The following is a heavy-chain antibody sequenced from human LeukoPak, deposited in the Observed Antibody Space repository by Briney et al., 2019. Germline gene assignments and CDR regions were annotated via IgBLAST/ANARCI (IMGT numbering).Heavy chain of an antibody. V-gene: IGHV3-33*08. D-gene: IGHD6-13*01. CDR2: IWYDGSNK. CDR1: GFTFSSYG. J-gene: IGHJ4*02. Sequence: GGSLRLSCAASGFTFSSYGMHWVRQAPGKGLEWVAVIWYDGSNKYYADSVKGRFTISRDNSKNTLYLQMNSLRAEDTAVYYCARGPGIAAAGADYWGQGTLVTVSS. CDR3: ARGPGIAAAGADY.